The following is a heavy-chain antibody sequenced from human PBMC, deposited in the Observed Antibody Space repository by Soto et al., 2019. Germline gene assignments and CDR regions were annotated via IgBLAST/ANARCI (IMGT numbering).Heavy chain of an antibody. V-gene: IGHV4-34*01. D-gene: IGHD3-10*01. CDR3: ARDRATMVRGVIPRWFDP. CDR2: INHSGST. J-gene: IGHJ5*02. Sequence: QVQLQQWGAGLLKPSETLSLTCAVYGGSFSGYYWSWIRQPPGKGLEWIGEINHSGSTNYNPSLRSRVNISVDASKYQFSLKLSYVTAADTAVYYCARDRATMVRGVIPRWFDPWGQGTLVTVSS. CDR1: GGSFSGYY.